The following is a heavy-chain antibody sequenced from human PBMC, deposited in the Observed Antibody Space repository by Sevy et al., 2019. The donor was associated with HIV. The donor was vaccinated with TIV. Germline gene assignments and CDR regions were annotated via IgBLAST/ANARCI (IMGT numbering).Heavy chain of an antibody. Sequence: GGSLRLSCAASGFTFSSYAMSWVHQAPGKGLEWVSAISGSGGSTYYADSVKGRFTISRDNSKNTLYLQMNSLRAEDTAVYYCAIRYDSSGILAFDYWGQGTLVTVSS. J-gene: IGHJ4*02. CDR2: ISGSGGST. V-gene: IGHV3-23*01. CDR1: GFTFSSYA. CDR3: AIRYDSSGILAFDY. D-gene: IGHD3-22*01.